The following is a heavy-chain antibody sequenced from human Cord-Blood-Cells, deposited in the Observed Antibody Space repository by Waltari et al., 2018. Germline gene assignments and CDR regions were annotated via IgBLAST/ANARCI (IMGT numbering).Heavy chain of an antibody. V-gene: IGHV5-51*01. Sequence: VQLVQSGAAVKTPGESLKISCKGSGYTFTSYWLGWLRQLPGKGLEWMGIIYPGDSDTRYSPSFQGQVTISADKSISTAYLQWSSLKASDTAMYYCARHDHQSSGWYGGYWGQGTLVTVSS. J-gene: IGHJ4*02. CDR2: IYPGDSDT. CDR3: ARHDHQSSGWYGGY. CDR1: GYTFTSYW. D-gene: IGHD6-19*01.